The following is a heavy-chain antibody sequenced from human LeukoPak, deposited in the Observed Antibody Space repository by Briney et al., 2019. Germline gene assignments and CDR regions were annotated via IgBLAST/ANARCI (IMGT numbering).Heavy chain of an antibody. CDR1: GFTFSSYS. CDR2: ISSSSSYI. Sequence: GGSLRLSCAASGFTFSSYSMNWVRQAPGKGLEWVSSISSSSSYIYYADSVKGRFTISRDNAKNSLYLQMNSLRAEGTAVYYCARSWLLAAAGTYDYWGQGTLVTVSS. V-gene: IGHV3-21*01. J-gene: IGHJ4*02. CDR3: ARSWLLAAAGTYDY. D-gene: IGHD6-13*01.